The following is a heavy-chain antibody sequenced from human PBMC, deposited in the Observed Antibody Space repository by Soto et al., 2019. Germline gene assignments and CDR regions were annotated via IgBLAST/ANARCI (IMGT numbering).Heavy chain of an antibody. J-gene: IGHJ6*02. D-gene: IGHD3-22*01. CDR3: ARSPTYDSSGYSYYYGMDV. CDR2: ISSSSSYI. V-gene: IGHV3-21*01. CDR1: GFTFSSYS. Sequence: GGSLRLSCAASGFTFSSYSMNWVRQAPGKGLEWVSSISSSSSYIYYADSVKGRFTISRDNAKNSLYLQMNSLRAEDTAVYYCARSPTYDSSGYSYYYGMDVWGQGTTVTVS.